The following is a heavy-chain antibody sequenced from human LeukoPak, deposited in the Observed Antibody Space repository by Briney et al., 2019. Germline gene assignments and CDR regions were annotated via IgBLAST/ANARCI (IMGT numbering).Heavy chain of an antibody. CDR2: IKSDGSST. D-gene: IGHD3-10*01. J-gene: IGHJ6*03. CDR3: ARVRSSYGSGSYYHYYYYMDV. Sequence: PGGSLRLSCAASGFTFSSYWMHWVRQAPGKGLVWVSRIKSDGSSTSYADSVKGRFTISRDNAKNTLYLQMNSLRAEDTAVYYCARVRSSYGSGSYYHYYYYMDVWGKGTTVTVSS. V-gene: IGHV3-74*01. CDR1: GFTFSSYW.